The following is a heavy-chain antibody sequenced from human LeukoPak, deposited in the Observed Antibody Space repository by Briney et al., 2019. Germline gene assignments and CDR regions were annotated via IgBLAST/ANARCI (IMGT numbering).Heavy chain of an antibody. J-gene: IGHJ6*02. CDR2: ISWNSGSI. CDR3: AKDRAYCTNGVCHYYYYYGMDV. V-gene: IGHV3-9*01. Sequence: HPGRSLRLSCAASGFTFDDYAMHWVRQAPGKGLEWVSGISWNSGSIGYADSVKGRFTISRDNAKNSLYLQMNSLRAEDTALDYCAKDRAYCTNGVCHYYYYYGMDVWGQGTTVTVSS. CDR1: GFTFDDYA. D-gene: IGHD2-8*01.